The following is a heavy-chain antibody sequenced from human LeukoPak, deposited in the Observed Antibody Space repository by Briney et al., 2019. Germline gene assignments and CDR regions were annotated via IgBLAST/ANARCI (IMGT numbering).Heavy chain of an antibody. J-gene: IGHJ4*02. CDR1: GFTFSSYG. CDR3: AKAGDDYGDYGLYYFDY. CDR2: ISYDGSNK. D-gene: IGHD4-17*01. Sequence: PGGSLRLSCAASGFTFSSYGMHWVRQAPGKGLEWVAVISYDGSNKYYADSVKGRFTISRDNSKNTLYLQMNSLRAEDTAVYYCAKAGDDYGDYGLYYFDYWGQGTLVTVSS. V-gene: IGHV3-30*18.